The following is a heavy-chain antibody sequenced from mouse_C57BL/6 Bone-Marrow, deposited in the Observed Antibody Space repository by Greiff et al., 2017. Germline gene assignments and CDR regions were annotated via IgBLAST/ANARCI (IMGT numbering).Heavy chain of an antibody. CDR2: ISSGSSTI. J-gene: IGHJ2*01. CDR1: GFTFSDYG. CDR3: ARQYYGSSPSDY. V-gene: IGHV5-17*01. Sequence: EVKVEESGGGLVKPGGSLKLSCAASGFTFSDYGMHWVRQAPEKGLEWVAYISSGSSTIYYADTVKGRFTISRDNAKNTLFLQMTSLRSEDTAMYYCARQYYGSSPSDYWGQGTTLTVSS. D-gene: IGHD1-1*01.